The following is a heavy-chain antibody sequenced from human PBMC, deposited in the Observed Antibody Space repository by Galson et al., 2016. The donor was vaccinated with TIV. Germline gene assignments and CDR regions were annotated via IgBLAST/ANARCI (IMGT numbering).Heavy chain of an antibody. CDR1: GFTFSTYA. V-gene: IGHV3-23*01. CDR3: AKGPLIVVELDS. D-gene: IGHD3-22*01. CDR2: ISDSGDST. J-gene: IGHJ4*02. Sequence: SLRLSCAASGFTFSTYAMTWVRQVPGKGLEWVSSISDSGDSTYYADSVKGRFTISRDNSKNTLYLQMNSLRAEDTAIYYCAKGPLIVVELDSWGQGTLVTASS.